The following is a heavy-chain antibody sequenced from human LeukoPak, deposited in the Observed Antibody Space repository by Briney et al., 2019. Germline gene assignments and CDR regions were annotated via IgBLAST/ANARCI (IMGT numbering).Heavy chain of an antibody. V-gene: IGHV4-4*07. J-gene: IGHJ4*02. CDR3: ARDVVTTTGDYFDY. CDR2: IYTSGST. CDR1: GGSISSYY. D-gene: IGHD2-2*01. Sequence: SETLSLTCTVSGGSISSYYWSWIRQSAGKGLEWIGRIYTSGSTNYNPSLKCRVTMSVDTSKHQFSLKLSSVTAADTAVYYCARDVVTTTGDYFDYWGQGTLVTVSS.